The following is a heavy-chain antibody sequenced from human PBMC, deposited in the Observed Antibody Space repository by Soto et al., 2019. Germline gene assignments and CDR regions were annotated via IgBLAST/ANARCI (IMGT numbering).Heavy chain of an antibody. J-gene: IGHJ6*02. Sequence: QVQLVQSGAEVKKPGASVKVSCKASGYTFASYGISWVRQAPGQGLQWMGWISPYTGNTNYAQKFQGRVTMTTDTSTSTAYMELRSLGSDDTAVYYCARDRAPSLGMDVWGQGTTVTVSS. CDR2: ISPYTGNT. CDR3: ARDRAPSLGMDV. CDR1: GYTFASYG. V-gene: IGHV1-18*01.